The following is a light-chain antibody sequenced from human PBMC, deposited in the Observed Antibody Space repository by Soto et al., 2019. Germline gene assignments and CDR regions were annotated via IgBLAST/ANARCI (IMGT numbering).Light chain of an antibody. CDR2: GAS. J-gene: IGKJ1*01. CDR3: QQSYSTPT. CDR1: QSVGSN. V-gene: IGKV3-15*01. Sequence: ERVMTQSPATLSVSPGERATLSCRASQSVGSNLAWYQQKPGQAPRLLIFGASSRATGVPARFSGSGSGTEFTLTISSLQPEDFATYYCQQSYSTPTFGQGTKV.